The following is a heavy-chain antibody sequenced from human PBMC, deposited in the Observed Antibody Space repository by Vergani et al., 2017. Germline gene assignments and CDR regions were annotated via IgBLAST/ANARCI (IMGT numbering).Heavy chain of an antibody. Sequence: QVQLVESGGGVVQPGRSLRLSCAASGFTFSSYGMHWVRQAPGKGLEWVAVISYDGSNKYYADSVKGRFTISRDNSKNMLYLPRNSLRAEDTAVYYCAKVGYSGSYYFDYWGQGTLVTVSS. J-gene: IGHJ4*02. CDR3: AKVGYSGSYYFDY. D-gene: IGHD1-26*01. CDR2: ISYDGSNK. CDR1: GFTFSSYG. V-gene: IGHV3-30*18.